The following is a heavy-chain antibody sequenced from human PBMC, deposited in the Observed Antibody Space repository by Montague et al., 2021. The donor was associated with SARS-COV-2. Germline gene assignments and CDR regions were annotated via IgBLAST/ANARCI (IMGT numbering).Heavy chain of an antibody. J-gene: IGHJ5*02. CDR1: GGSMSDHY. Sequence: SETLSLTCTVSGGSMSDHYWSWIRQPPGKGLEWLAYIYYSGGINSNSSLTRRVTMSVYTSKNQFSLKLTSVTAADTAVYYCARAVSVRRAVNWFDPWGQGTLVTVSS. D-gene: IGHD3-10*01. CDR3: ARAVSVRRAVNWFDP. V-gene: IGHV4-59*11. CDR2: IYYSGGI.